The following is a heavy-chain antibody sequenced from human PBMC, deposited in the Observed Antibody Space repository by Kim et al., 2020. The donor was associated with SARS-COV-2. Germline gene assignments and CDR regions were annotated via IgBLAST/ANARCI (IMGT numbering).Heavy chain of an antibody. CDR2: INHSGST. V-gene: IGHV4-34*01. D-gene: IGHD3-9*01. CDR3: ARWYYDILTGYFTVDY. J-gene: IGHJ4*01. Sequence: SETLSLTCAVYGGSFSGYYWSWIRQPPGKGLEWIGEINHSGSTNYNPSLKSRVTISVDTSKNQFSLKLSSVTAADTAVYYCARWYYDILTGYFTVDYWG. CDR1: GGSFSGYY.